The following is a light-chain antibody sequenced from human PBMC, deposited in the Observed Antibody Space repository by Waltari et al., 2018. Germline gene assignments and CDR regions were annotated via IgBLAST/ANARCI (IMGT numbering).Light chain of an antibody. CDR1: QSVLYSSNNKNY. CDR2: WAS. CDR3: HQYYSTPT. V-gene: IGKV4-1*01. J-gene: IGKJ3*01. Sequence: DIVMTQSPDSLAVSLGERATINCKSSQSVLYSSNNKNYLAWYQQKPGQPPKLLIYWASTRESRVPDRFSGSGSGTDFTLTISSLQAEDVAVYYCHQYYSTPTFGPGTKVDIK.